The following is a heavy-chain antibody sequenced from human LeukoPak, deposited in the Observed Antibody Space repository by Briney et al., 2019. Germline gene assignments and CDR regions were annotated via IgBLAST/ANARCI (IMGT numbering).Heavy chain of an antibody. CDR2: ISSSGSTI. D-gene: IGHD6-19*01. CDR1: GFTVSSNY. V-gene: IGHV3-11*01. J-gene: IGHJ5*02. CDR3: ARDSGGWYYNWFDP. Sequence: GGSLRLSCAASGFTVSSNYMSWVRQAPGKGLEWVSYISSSGSTIYYADSVKGRFTISRDNAKSSLYLQMNSLRAEDTAVYYCARDSGGWYYNWFDPWGQGTLVTVSS.